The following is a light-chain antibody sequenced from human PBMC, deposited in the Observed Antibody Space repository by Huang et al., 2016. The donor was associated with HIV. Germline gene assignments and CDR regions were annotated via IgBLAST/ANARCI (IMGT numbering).Light chain of an antibody. Sequence: DIVLTQSPDSLAVSLCERATISCKSSQNLLYTSNNANYLAWYQQKPGQPPKLLITWASTRESGVPDRFSGAGSETEFTLTISSLRAEDVAVYYCQQYYNTPRTFGQGTKLEIK. CDR2: WAS. J-gene: IGKJ2*01. CDR1: QNLLYTSNNANY. V-gene: IGKV4-1*01. CDR3: QQYYNTPRT.